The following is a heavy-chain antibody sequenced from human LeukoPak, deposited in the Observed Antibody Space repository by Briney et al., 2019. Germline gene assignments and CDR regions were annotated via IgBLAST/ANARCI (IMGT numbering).Heavy chain of an antibody. Sequence: SETLSLTCAVSGGSISSSNWWSWVRQPPGKGLEWIGEIYHSGSTNYNPSLESRVTISVDKSKNQFSLKLSSVTPADTAVYYCARDTTLYGDYGWFDPWGQGTLVTVSS. V-gene: IGHV4-4*02. D-gene: IGHD4-17*01. CDR2: IYHSGST. J-gene: IGHJ5*02. CDR3: ARDTTLYGDYGWFDP. CDR1: GGSISSSNW.